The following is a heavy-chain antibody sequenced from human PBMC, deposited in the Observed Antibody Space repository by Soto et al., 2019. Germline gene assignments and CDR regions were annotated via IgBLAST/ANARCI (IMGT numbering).Heavy chain of an antibody. CDR1: GFTFIIFL. D-gene: IGHD2-15*01. J-gene: IGHJ6*02. CDR3: ARAGCDGGTCYTLVGLRYGMDV. Sequence: QVQLVESGGGVVQPGRSLRLSCAASGFTFIIFLMYGVGQAPGRGLRGVAVISFVGNNKNYADSVKGRFTISRDNSKNTLYLQMNSLRAEDTAVYYCARAGCDGGTCYTLVGLRYGMDVWGQGTTVTVSS. CDR2: ISFVGNNK. V-gene: IGHV3-30-3*01.